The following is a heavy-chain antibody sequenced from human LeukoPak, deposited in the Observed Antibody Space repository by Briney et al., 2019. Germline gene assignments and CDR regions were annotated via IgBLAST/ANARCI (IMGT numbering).Heavy chain of an antibody. Sequence: PSETLSLTCTVSGGSISSYYWSWIRQPPGKGLEWIGYIYYSGSTNYNPSLKSRVTISVDTSKNQFSLKLSSVTAADTAVYYCARGLSVTAGTNFDYWGQGTLVTVSS. CDR1: GGSISSYY. V-gene: IGHV4-59*01. CDR3: ARGLSVTAGTNFDY. D-gene: IGHD6-13*01. CDR2: IYYSGST. J-gene: IGHJ4*02.